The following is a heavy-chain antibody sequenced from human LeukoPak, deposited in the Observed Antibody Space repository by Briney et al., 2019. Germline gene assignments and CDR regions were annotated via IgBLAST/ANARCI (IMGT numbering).Heavy chain of an antibody. D-gene: IGHD3-10*01. Sequence: GGSLRLSCAASGFTFSTSGMHWVRQAPGKGLEWVAVMSSGGNKEYYADSVRDRFTISRDNYNNTLSLQMNSWRAEDTAVYYCPKGLRVYYYFDYWGQGTLVTVSS. J-gene: IGHJ4*02. V-gene: IGHV3-30*18. CDR2: MSSGGNKE. CDR3: PKGLRVYYYFDY. CDR1: GFTFSTSG.